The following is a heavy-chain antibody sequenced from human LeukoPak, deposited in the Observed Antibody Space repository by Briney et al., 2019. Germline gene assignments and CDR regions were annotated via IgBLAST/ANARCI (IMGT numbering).Heavy chain of an antibody. D-gene: IGHD2-2*01. CDR1: GGSISSGGHY. CDR3: ARYHCNSISCGFDP. J-gene: IGHJ5*02. CDR2: IYHSGST. V-gene: IGHV4-30-2*01. Sequence: SQTLSLTCTVSGGSISSGGHYWSWIRQPPGKGLEWIGYIYHSGSTYYNPSLKSRVTISVDRSKNQFSLKLSSVTAADTAVYYCARYHCNSISCGFDPWGQGTLVTVSS.